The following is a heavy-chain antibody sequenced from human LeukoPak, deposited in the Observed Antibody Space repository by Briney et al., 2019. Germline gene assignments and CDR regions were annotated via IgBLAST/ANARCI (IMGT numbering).Heavy chain of an antibody. CDR1: GDSISSYH. CDR2: IYTSGST. V-gene: IGHV4-4*07. Sequence: SETLSLTCTVSGDSISSYHWSWIRQPAGKGLEWIGRIYTSGSTNYNPSLKSRVTMSVDASKNQFSLKLSSVTAADTAVCYCARGGSSWQSFDYWGQGTLVTVSS. D-gene: IGHD6-13*01. CDR3: ARGGSSWQSFDY. J-gene: IGHJ4*02.